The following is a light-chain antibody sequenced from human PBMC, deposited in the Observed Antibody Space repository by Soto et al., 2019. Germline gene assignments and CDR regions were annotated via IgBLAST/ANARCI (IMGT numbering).Light chain of an antibody. CDR1: NSNIGNNY. V-gene: IGLV1-51*01. Sequence: QSVLTQPPSVSAAPGQKVTISCSGSNSNIGNNYVAWYQQLPGKAPKLLIYDNSKRPSGIPDRFSGSKSGTSATLGITGLQTGDEADYYCGTWDSSLSAGVFGGGTKLTVL. CDR3: GTWDSSLSAGV. CDR2: DNS. J-gene: IGLJ3*02.